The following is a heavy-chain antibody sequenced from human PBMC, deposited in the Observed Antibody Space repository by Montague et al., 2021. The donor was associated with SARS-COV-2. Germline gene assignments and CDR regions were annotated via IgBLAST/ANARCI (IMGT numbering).Heavy chain of an antibody. J-gene: IGHJ4*02. CDR3: ARSLYDILTGYYLPFDY. V-gene: IGHV2-70*19. D-gene: IGHD3-9*01. CDR1: GFSLSTSGMC. CDR2: IDWDDNK. Sequence: PALVKPTQTLTLTCTFSGFSLSTSGMCVSWVRQPPGKALEWLALIDWDDNKLYSTSLKTWLTISKDTSKNQVVLTMTNVDPVDTATYYCARSLYDILTGYYLPFDYWGQGTLVTVSS.